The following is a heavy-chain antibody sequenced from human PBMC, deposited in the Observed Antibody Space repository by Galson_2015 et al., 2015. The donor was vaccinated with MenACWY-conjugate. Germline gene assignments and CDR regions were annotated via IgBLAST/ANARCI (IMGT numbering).Heavy chain of an antibody. J-gene: IGHJ4*02. CDR3: ARGRAPDS. V-gene: IGHV4-59*01. Sequence: ETLSLTCTVSGGSITNYYWSWIRQPPGKGLEWIGYIYYSGSATYNPSLRSRVTISVDTSRTRFSLKLSSVTAADTAVYYCARGRAPDSWGQGTLVTVSA. CDR1: GGSITNYY. CDR2: IYYSGSA.